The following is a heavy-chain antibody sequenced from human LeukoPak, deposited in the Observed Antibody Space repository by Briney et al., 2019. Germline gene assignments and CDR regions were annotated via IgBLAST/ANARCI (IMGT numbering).Heavy chain of an antibody. CDR3: ARDIRVGARRYYYMDV. CDR1: GYTFTSYG. D-gene: IGHD1-26*01. V-gene: IGHV1-18*01. Sequence: AASVKVSCKASGYTFTSYGISWVRQAPGQGLEWMGWISAYNGNTNYAQKLQGRVTMTTDTSTSTAYMELRSLRSDDTAVYYCARDIRVGARRYYYMDVWGKGTTVTVSS. CDR2: ISAYNGNT. J-gene: IGHJ6*03.